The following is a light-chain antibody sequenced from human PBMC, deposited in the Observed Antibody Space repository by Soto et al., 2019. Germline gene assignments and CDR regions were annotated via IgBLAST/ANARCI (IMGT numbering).Light chain of an antibody. J-gene: IGKJ5*01. CDR1: QSISNR. V-gene: IGKV1-5*03. CDR2: KAS. Sequence: DIQMTQSPSTLSASVGDRVTITCRASQSISNRLSGYGQKPGKAPKVRIYKASSLESGVPSRFSGSGSGTEFTLTIWSLQPDDFATYYCAQYNSYYTFGQGTRLVI. CDR3: AQYNSYYT.